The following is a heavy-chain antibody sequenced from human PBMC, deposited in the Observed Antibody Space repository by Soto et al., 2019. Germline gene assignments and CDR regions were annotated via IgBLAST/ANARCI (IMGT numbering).Heavy chain of an antibody. V-gene: IGHV5-51*01. CDR3: ARRRGQYYYYMDV. CDR1: GYSFTRYW. Sequence: PGESLKISCKGSGYSFTRYWIGWVRQMPGKGLEWMGIIYPGDSDTRYSPSFQGQVTISADKSISTAYLQWSSLKASDTAMYYCARRRGQYYYYMDVWGKGTTVTVSS. CDR2: IYPGDSDT. J-gene: IGHJ6*03.